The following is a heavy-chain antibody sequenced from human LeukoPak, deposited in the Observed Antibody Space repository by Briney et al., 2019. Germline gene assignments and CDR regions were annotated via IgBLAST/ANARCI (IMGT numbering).Heavy chain of an antibody. CDR3: AKERSPMVRGVPLDY. D-gene: IGHD3-10*01. Sequence: GGSLRLSCAASGFTFTNAWMSWVRQAPGKGLEWVGHIKSKTDGGTADYAAPVKGRFTISRDDSRDTMYLQMNSLRAEDTAVYYCAKERSPMVRGVPLDYWGQGTLVTVSS. CDR2: IKSKTDGGTA. CDR1: GFTFTNAW. V-gene: IGHV3-15*01. J-gene: IGHJ4*02.